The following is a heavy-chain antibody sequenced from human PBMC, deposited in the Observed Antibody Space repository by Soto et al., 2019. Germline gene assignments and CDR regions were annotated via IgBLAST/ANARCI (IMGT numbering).Heavy chain of an antibody. CDR2: IYATGTT. Sequence: PSETLSLTCTVSGASISGYYWSWIRKSAGKGLEWIGRIYATGTTDYNPSLKSRVMMSVDTSKKQFSLKLRSVTAADTAVYYCVRGGTKTLRDWFDPWGQGISVTVS. J-gene: IGHJ5*02. CDR1: GASISGYY. D-gene: IGHD1-1*01. CDR3: VRGGTKTLRDWFDP. V-gene: IGHV4-4*07.